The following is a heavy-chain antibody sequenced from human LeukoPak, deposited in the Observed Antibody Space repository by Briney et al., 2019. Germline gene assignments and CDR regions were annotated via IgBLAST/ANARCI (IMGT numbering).Heavy chain of an antibody. CDR1: GGSISSGSYY. CDR2: IYTSGST. V-gene: IGHV4-61*02. CDR3: TCSTPVGYMDV. Sequence: PSQTLSLTCTVSGGSISSGSYYWSWIRQPAGKGLEWIGRIYTSGSTNYNPSLKSRVTISVDTSKNQFSLKLSSVTAADTAVYYCTCSTPVGYMDVWGKGTTVTISS. D-gene: IGHD2/OR15-2a*01. J-gene: IGHJ6*03.